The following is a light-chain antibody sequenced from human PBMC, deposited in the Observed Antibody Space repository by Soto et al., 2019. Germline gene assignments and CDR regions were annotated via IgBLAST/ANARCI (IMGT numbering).Light chain of an antibody. J-gene: IGKJ5*01. CDR3: QQYDNLPA. CDR1: QDISNY. V-gene: IGKV1-33*01. CDR2: DAS. Sequence: IQTTQSPSSQSASVGDRVTITCQASQDISNYLNWYQQKPGKAPKLLIYDASNLETGVPSRFSGSGSGTDFTFTISSLQPEDIATHYCQQYDNLPAFGQGTRLEIK.